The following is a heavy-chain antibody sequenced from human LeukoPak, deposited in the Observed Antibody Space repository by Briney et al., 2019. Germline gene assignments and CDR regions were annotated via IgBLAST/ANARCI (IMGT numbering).Heavy chain of an antibody. CDR1: GLPFSNYG. D-gene: IGHD3-10*01. CDR2: ISGDAGNK. V-gene: IGHV3-23*01. J-gene: IGHJ4*02. Sequence: PGGSLRLSCAASGLPFSNYGMSWVRQAPGKGLEWVSTISGDAGNKHYPDSVKGRFTISRDNSKNTLHLQMSDLRVDDTAIYYCATDVGEAMFDYWGQGTLVTVSS. CDR3: ATDVGEAMFDY.